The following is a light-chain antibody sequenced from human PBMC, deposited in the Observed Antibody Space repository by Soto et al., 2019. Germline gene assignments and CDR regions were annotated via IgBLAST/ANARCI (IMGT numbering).Light chain of an antibody. CDR1: QSVSSSY. CDR3: QQYGSSPS. CDR2: GAS. Sequence: EIVLTQSPGTLSLSPGERATLSCRASQSVSSSYLAWYQHKPGQAPRLLIYGASSRATGIPDRFSGSWSGTDFTLTISRLEHEDFAVYYCQQYGSSPSFGPGTKVDIK. J-gene: IGKJ3*01. V-gene: IGKV3-20*01.